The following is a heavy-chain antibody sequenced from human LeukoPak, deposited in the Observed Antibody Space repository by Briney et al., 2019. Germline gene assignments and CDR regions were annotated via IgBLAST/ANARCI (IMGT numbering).Heavy chain of an antibody. Sequence: GGSLRLSCAASGFTFSDYAMNWVRQAPGKGLEWVSAITGSGGSRYYADSVKGRFTISRDKSKNTLYLQMNSLRIEDTAVYYCAREPYYYDSSGYSVDYWSQGTLVTVSS. D-gene: IGHD3-22*01. V-gene: IGHV3-23*01. CDR2: ITGSGGSR. CDR1: GFTFSDYA. CDR3: AREPYYYDSSGYSVDY. J-gene: IGHJ4*02.